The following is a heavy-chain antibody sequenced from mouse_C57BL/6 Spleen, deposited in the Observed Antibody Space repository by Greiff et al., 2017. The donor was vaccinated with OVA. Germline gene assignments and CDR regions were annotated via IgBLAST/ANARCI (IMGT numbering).Heavy chain of an antibody. J-gene: IGHJ2*01. CDR1: GYSITSGYF. V-gene: IGHV3-6*01. CDR2: ISYDDSN. D-gene: IGHD2-4*01. CDR3: AREGFYYDYDADY. Sequence: EVKLQESGPGLVKPSQSLSLTCSVTGYSITSGYFWNWIRHFPGNKLEWMGYISYDDSNNYNPSLKNPISITRNTSKNQFFLKLNSVTTEDTATYDCAREGFYYDYDADYWGQGTTLTVSS.